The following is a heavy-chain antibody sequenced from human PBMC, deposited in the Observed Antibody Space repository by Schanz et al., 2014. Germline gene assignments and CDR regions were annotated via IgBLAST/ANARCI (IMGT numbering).Heavy chain of an antibody. Sequence: EVQLVESGGGLAQPGGSLRLSCAASGITFSGYSMNWVRQAPGKGLEWVSYISESSSTKYYADSVKGRFTISRDNGKKSLYLQRNSLRAEDTAVYFCARDSGRSSWYPSDYWGQGTLVNVSS. CDR2: ISESSSTK. CDR3: ARDSGRSSWYPSDY. J-gene: IGHJ4*02. V-gene: IGHV3-48*01. CDR1: GITFSGYS. D-gene: IGHD6-13*01.